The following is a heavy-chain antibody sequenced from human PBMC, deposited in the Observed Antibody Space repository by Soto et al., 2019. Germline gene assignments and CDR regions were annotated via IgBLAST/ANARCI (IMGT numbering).Heavy chain of an antibody. CDR3: ARDRLMSGYSAPFDY. CDR1: GFTFSNYG. V-gene: IGHV3-33*01. Sequence: QVQLVESGGGVVQPGRSLRLSCAASGFTFSNYGMHWVRQAPGKGLEWVAVIWYDGSNKYYADSVKGRFTISRDSSKNTLYLQMNSLRAEDTAVYYCARDRLMSGYSAPFDYWGRGSLVTVSS. CDR2: IWYDGSNK. D-gene: IGHD3-3*01. J-gene: IGHJ4*02.